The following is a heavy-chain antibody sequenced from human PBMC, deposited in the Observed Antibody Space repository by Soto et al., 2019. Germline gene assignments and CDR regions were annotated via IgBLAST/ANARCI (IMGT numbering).Heavy chain of an antibody. Sequence: AGSLTLSCAASGVTFSSDNMNWVRHAPGKGLEWVSSIRSSSRYIYYADSVKSRFTISRDNSKNSLYLQMTRVRAEDTAVYYCASMVVPAAPIPRDYWGQGPLVTVSS. CDR1: GVTFSSDN. CDR3: ASMVVPAAPIPRDY. V-gene: IGHV3-21*01. J-gene: IGHJ4*02. CDR2: IRSSSRYI. D-gene: IGHD2-2*01.